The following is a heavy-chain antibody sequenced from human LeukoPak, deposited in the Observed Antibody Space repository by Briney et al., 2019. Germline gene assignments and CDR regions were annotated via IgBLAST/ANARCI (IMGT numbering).Heavy chain of an antibody. D-gene: IGHD2-21*01. CDR3: AKDRQQLRSVVPFDY. J-gene: IGHJ4*02. Sequence: PGGSLRLSRAASGFTFSSYAMSWVRQAPGKGLEWVSAISGSGGSTYYADSVKGRFTISRDNSKNTLYLQMNRLRAQDTAVYYCAKDRQQLRSVVPFDYWGQGTLVTVSS. CDR1: GFTFSSYA. V-gene: IGHV3-23*01. CDR2: ISGSGGST.